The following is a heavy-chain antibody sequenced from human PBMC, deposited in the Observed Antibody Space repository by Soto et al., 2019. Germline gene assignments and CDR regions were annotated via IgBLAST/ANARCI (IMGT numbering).Heavy chain of an antibody. CDR3: ARGGPGDTAMTYFDY. CDR2: INHSGST. D-gene: IGHD5-18*01. J-gene: IGHJ4*02. V-gene: IGHV4-34*01. CDR1: GGSFSGYY. Sequence: SETLSLTCAVYGGSFSGYYWSWIRQPPGKGLEWIGEINHSGSTNYNPSLKSRVTISVDTSKNQFSLKLSSVTAADTAVYYCARGGPGDTAMTYFDYWGQGTLVTVSS.